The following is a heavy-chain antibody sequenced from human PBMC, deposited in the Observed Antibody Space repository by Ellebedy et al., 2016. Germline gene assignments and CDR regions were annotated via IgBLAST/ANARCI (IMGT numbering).Heavy chain of an antibody. D-gene: IGHD2-21*02. V-gene: IGHV4-34*01. CDR1: GGSISSYY. J-gene: IGHJ2*01. Sequence: SETLSLTCTVSGGSISSYYRSWIRQPPGKGLEWIGEINHSGSTNYNPSLKSRVTISVDTSKNQFSLKLSSVTAAETAVFYCARHRNIVVVTGHWYFDLWGRGTLVTVSS. CDR2: INHSGST. CDR3: ARHRNIVVVTGHWYFDL.